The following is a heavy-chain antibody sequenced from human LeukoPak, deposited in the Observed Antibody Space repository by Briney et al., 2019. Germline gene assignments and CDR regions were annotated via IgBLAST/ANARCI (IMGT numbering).Heavy chain of an antibody. CDR1: GYTFTGYY. V-gene: IGHV1-2*02. CDR3: ARSYCGGDCYWTIDY. J-gene: IGHJ4*02. D-gene: IGHD2-21*02. Sequence: GASVKVSCKASGYTFTGYYMHWVRQAPGQGLTWMGWINPNTGVTIYAQKFQGRVTMTRATSINTAYMELDRLTSDDTAIYYCARSYCGGDCYWTIDYWGQGTLVTVSS. CDR2: INPNTGVT.